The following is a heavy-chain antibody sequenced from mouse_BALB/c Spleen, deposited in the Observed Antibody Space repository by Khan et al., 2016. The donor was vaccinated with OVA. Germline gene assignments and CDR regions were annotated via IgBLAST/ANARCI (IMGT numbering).Heavy chain of an antibody. CDR1: NYTFNSYY. J-gene: IGHJ3*01. Sequence: QIQLVQSGAELVKPGASVKLSCRASNYTFNSYYMYWVKQRPGQGLEWIGEINPSNGGTNFNEKFKSKATLTVDKLSTTAYMQLSSLTSEDSAVYYCTRGGYGGFAYWGQGTLVTVSA. CDR2: INPSNGGT. D-gene: IGHD3-1*01. V-gene: IGHV1S81*02. CDR3: TRGGYGGFAY.